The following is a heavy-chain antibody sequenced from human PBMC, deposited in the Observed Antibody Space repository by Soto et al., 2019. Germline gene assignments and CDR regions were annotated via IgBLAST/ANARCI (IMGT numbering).Heavy chain of an antibody. CDR3: ATTAGTYPY. CDR1: GFAFSRFP. Sequence: SLRLSCAASGFAFSRFPMHWFRQAPVKVLVCVSLIDPDGRETTYSDAVKCRFTISIDNAKKILYLQMSSLRAEDTALYYFATTAGTYPYWGQGTLVTVSS. CDR2: IDPDGRET. J-gene: IGHJ4*02. D-gene: IGHD1-26*01. V-gene: IGHV3-74*01.